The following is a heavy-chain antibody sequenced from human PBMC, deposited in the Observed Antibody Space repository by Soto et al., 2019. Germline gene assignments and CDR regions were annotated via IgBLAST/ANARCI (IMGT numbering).Heavy chain of an antibody. V-gene: IGHV1-69*02. Sequence: QVQLVQSGAEVKKPGSSVKVSCKASGGTFSSYTISWVRQAPGQGLEWMGRIIPILGIANYAQKFQGRVTIIADKSTSTAYMELSSLRSEDTAVYYCARTSSYDSSGIADYWGQGTLVTVSS. CDR2: IIPILGIA. D-gene: IGHD3-22*01. CDR3: ARTSSYDSSGIADY. CDR1: GGTFSSYT. J-gene: IGHJ4*02.